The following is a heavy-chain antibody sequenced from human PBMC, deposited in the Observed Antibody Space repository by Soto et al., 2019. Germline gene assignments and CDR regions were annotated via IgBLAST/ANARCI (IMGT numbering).Heavy chain of an antibody. J-gene: IGHJ6*02. D-gene: IGHD5-18*01. CDR1: GFTFSSYA. CDR3: ARDDTLMARDSGMDV. Sequence: GGSLRLSCGASGFTFSSYAMSWVRQAPGKGLEWVSYVSTNSKTMYYADSVKGRFTISRDNDRNSLYLQMNSLRPEDTAVYYCARDDTLMARDSGMDVWGQGTTVTVS. V-gene: IGHV3-48*01. CDR2: VSTNSKTM.